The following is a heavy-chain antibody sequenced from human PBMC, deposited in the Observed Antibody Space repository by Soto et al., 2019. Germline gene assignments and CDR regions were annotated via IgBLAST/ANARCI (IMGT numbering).Heavy chain of an antibody. CDR2: LSDSVVIL. Sequence: GGSLRLSCTASGFTFSSHAMTWVRQAPGKGLEWVSGLSDSVVILYYADSVKGRLTISRDNSKSTVYLQMNRLRGDDTAIYYCAKAISDYYAPSDYWGQGTQVTVSS. D-gene: IGHD3-22*01. J-gene: IGHJ4*02. CDR3: AKAISDYYAPSDY. V-gene: IGHV3-23*01. CDR1: GFTFSSHA.